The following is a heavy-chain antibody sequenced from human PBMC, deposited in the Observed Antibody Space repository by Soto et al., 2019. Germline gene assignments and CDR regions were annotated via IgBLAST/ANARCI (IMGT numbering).Heavy chain of an antibody. D-gene: IGHD6-19*01. CDR3: ARGQWRYGMDV. J-gene: IGHJ6*02. Sequence: GGSLRLSCAASGFTFSSYAMHWVRQAPGKGLEWVAVISYDGSNKYYADSVKGRFTISRDNSKNTLYLQMNSLRAEDTAVYYCARGQWRYGMDVWGQGTTVTVSS. V-gene: IGHV3-30-3*01. CDR2: ISYDGSNK. CDR1: GFTFSSYA.